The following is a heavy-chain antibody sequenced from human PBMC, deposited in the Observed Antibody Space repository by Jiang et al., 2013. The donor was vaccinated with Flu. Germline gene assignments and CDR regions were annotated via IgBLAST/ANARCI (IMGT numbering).Heavy chain of an antibody. CDR3: ARSPFAYTGEWDY. D-gene: IGHD3-10*01. V-gene: IGHV1-46*01. Sequence: FQGRVTMTRDTSTSTVYMELSSLRSEDTAVYYCARSPFAYTGEWDYWGQGTLVTVSS. J-gene: IGHJ4*02.